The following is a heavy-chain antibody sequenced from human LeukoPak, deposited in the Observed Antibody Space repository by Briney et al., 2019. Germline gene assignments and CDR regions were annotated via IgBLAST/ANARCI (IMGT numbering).Heavy chain of an antibody. CDR3: ARGRITIFGVVIISYYFDY. CDR2: IIPILGIA. D-gene: IGHD3-3*01. Sequence: GASVKVSCKASGGTFSSYAISWVRQAPGQGLEWMGRIIPILGIANYAQKFQGRVTITADKSTSTAYMELSSLRSEDTAVYYCARGRITIFGVVIISYYFDYWGQGTLVTVSS. V-gene: IGHV1-69*04. J-gene: IGHJ4*02. CDR1: GGTFSSYA.